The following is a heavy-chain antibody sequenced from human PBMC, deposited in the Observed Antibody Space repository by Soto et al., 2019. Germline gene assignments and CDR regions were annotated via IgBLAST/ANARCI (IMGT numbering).Heavy chain of an antibody. CDR3: ARDEEGGSYCDLGY. Sequence: GGSLRLSCAASGFTSSNYIMHWVRQAPGKGLEWVAIILHDGNNKYYADSVKGRFTISRDNSKNTLYLQMNSLRTEDTAIYYCARDEEGGSYCDLGYWGQGTLVTVSS. J-gene: IGHJ4*02. D-gene: IGHD3-10*01. CDR1: GFTSSNYI. CDR2: ILHDGNNK. V-gene: IGHV3-30-3*01.